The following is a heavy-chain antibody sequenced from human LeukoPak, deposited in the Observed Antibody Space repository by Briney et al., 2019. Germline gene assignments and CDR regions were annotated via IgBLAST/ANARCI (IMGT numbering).Heavy chain of an antibody. CDR2: IIPIFGTA. V-gene: IGHV1-69*05. CDR1: GGTFSSYA. D-gene: IGHD6-6*01. Sequence: GASVKVSCKASGGTFSSYAISWVRQAPGQGLEWMGGIIPIFGTANYAQKFQGRVTITTDESTSTAYMELSSLRSEDTAVYYCARVGDRIAAIGAFDIWGQGTMVTVSS. CDR3: ARVGDRIAAIGAFDI. J-gene: IGHJ3*02.